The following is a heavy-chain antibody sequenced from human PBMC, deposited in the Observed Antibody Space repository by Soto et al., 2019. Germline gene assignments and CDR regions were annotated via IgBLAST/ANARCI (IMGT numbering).Heavy chain of an antibody. Sequence: GGSLRLSCAASGFTFDSYAMSWVRQAPGKGLEWVSAISGSGGSTYYADSVKGRFTISRDNSKNTLYLQMNSLRGEDTALYYCTRDLNHDTGPWGQGTQVTVSS. J-gene: IGHJ5*02. V-gene: IGHV3-23*01. CDR3: TRDLNHDTGP. D-gene: IGHD2-8*02. CDR2: ISGSGGST. CDR1: GFTFDSYA.